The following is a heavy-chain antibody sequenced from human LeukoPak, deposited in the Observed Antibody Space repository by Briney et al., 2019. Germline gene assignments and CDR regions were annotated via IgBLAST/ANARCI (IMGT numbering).Heavy chain of an antibody. V-gene: IGHV3-74*01. Sequence: GGSLRLSCAASGFTFSNHWMQWVRQVPGKGLVWVSRSDGGGSSTSYADSVKGRFSISGDNAKSTLYLQMNSLTVEDTAVYYCARGPGSSGGAYVGDYWGRGTLVTVSS. CDR3: ARGPGSSGGAYVGDY. J-gene: IGHJ4*01. CDR1: GFTFSNHW. CDR2: SDGGGSST. D-gene: IGHD3-22*01.